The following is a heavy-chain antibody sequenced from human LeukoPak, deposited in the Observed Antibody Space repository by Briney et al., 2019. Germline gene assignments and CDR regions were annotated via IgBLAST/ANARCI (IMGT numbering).Heavy chain of an antibody. Sequence: SETLSLTCTVSDGSLSTYYWSWIRQPPGKGLEWIGYIYNSGSTNYSPSLRSRVTISVDTSKNQFSLKLSSVTASDTAVYYCARESYDSGSYLPDYWGQGTLVTVSS. J-gene: IGHJ4*02. CDR2: IYNSGST. CDR3: ARESYDSGSYLPDY. D-gene: IGHD3-10*01. V-gene: IGHV4-59*12. CDR1: DGSLSTYY.